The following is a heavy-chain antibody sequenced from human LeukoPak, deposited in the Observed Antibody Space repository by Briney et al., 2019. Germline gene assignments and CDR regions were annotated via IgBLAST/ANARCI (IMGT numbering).Heavy chain of an antibody. CDR3: AKPLRGYCSSTSCLNFDY. D-gene: IGHD2-2*01. Sequence: PGGSLRLSCAASGFTFSSYAMSWVRQAPGKGLEWVSAISGSGGSTYYADSVKGRFTISRDNSKNTLYLQMNSLRAEDTAVYYCAKPLRGYCSSTSCLNFDYWGQGTLVTVSS. CDR1: GFTFSSYA. CDR2: ISGSGGST. V-gene: IGHV3-23*01. J-gene: IGHJ4*02.